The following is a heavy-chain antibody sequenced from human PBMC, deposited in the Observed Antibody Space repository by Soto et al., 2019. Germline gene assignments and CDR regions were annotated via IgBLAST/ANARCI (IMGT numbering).Heavy chain of an antibody. CDR1: GYTFTGYY. Sequence: GAAVKASCKASGYTFTGYYMHWVRQAPGQGLEWMGWINPNSGGTNYAQKFQGWVTMTRDTSISTAYMELSRLRSDDTAVYYCARVRGEYSSSSGTLDVWGQGTTVTVSS. CDR3: ARVRGEYSSSSGTLDV. V-gene: IGHV1-2*04. CDR2: INPNSGGT. J-gene: IGHJ6*02. D-gene: IGHD6-6*01.